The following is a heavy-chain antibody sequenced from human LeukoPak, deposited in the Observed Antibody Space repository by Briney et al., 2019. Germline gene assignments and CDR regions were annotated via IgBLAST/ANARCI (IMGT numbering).Heavy chain of an antibody. V-gene: IGHV3-21*01. CDR3: ARDSDSSGYYDY. CDR2: ISSSSSYI. D-gene: IGHD3-22*01. J-gene: IGHJ4*02. Sequence: VSSISSSSSYIYYADSVKGRFTISRDNAKNSLYLQMNSLRAEDTAVYYCARDSDSSGYYDYWGQGTLVTVSS.